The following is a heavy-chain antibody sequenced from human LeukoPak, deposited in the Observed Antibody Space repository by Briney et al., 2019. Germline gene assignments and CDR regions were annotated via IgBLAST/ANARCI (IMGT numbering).Heavy chain of an antibody. CDR2: INGGHYPT. J-gene: IGHJ5*02. CDR1: GFTFSSYW. D-gene: IGHD4-17*01. CDR3: TKDPNGDYVGAFDP. Sequence: GGSLRLSCAASGFTFSSYWMHWVRQAPGKGLEWVSSINGGHYPTYNTDSVKGRFTISRDNSRNTLYLQMNSLRADDTAVYYCTKDPNGDYVGAFDPWGQGTLVTVSS. V-gene: IGHV3-23*01.